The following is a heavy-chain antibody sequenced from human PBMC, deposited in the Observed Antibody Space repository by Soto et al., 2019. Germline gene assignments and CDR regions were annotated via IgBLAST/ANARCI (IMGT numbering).Heavy chain of an antibody. CDR3: AREGKHCSGSKCYLSPPNH. V-gene: IGHV3-7*01. Sequence: EEQLVESGGGLVQPGGSLRLSCAASGVTFSDYWMSWVRQAPGKGLEWVANIKEDGSERYSVDSVKGRFTISRDNAKKSQYLQRNSLRAEDTAVYYCAREGKHCSGSKCYLSPPNHWGQGTLVSVSS. D-gene: IGHD2-15*01. CDR1: GVTFSDYW. CDR2: IKEDGSER. J-gene: IGHJ4*02.